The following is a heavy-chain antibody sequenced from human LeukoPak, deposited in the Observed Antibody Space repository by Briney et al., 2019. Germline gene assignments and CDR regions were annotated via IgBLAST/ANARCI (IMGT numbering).Heavy chain of an antibody. CDR1: GYSISSGYY. D-gene: IGHD5-12*01. CDR3: ARDRIVATRGVDY. CDR2: INHSGIT. V-gene: IGHV4-38-2*02. Sequence: SETLSLTCAVSGYSISSGYYWGWIRQPPGKELEWIGCINHSGITYYNPSLKSRVTISVDTSKNQFSLKMTSVTAADTAVYYCARDRIVATRGVDYWGQGTLVTVSS. J-gene: IGHJ4*02.